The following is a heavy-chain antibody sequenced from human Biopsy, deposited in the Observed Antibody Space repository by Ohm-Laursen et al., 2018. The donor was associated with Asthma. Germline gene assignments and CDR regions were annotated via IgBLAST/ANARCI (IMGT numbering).Heavy chain of an antibody. CDR3: ARTYYDFLTGQVKDVFGV. D-gene: IGHD3-9*01. J-gene: IGHJ3*01. V-gene: IGHV1-3*04. CDR1: GYNFISFA. CDR2: VNTGNGDT. Sequence: SVKVSCKASGYNFISFAIHWVRQAPGQRLEWMGWVNTGNGDTKYSQKFQGRVTITRDTSASTAYMELTSLRSEDTATYYCARTYYDFLTGQVKDVFGVWGQGTMVTVSS.